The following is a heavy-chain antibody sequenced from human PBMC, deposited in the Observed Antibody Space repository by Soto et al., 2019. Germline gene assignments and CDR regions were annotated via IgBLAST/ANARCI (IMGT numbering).Heavy chain of an antibody. V-gene: IGHV3-48*03. Sequence: EEHLAESGGGLVQPGGSLSLSCAASNFTLSNYDMNWVRQTPGKGLEWISYITTSGSTKYYADSVKGLSTISSDNAKNSVYLQMNSLRAEDTGIYYCARVARIYVDFEGFFDTWGQGTLVTVPS. D-gene: IGHD4-17*01. CDR1: NFTLSNYD. CDR3: ARVARIYVDFEGFFDT. CDR2: ITTSGSTK. J-gene: IGHJ4*02.